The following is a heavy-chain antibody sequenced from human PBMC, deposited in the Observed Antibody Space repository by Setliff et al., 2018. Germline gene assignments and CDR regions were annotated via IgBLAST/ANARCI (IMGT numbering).Heavy chain of an antibody. V-gene: IGHV1-69*05. J-gene: IGHJ6*03. CDR2: TIPIFGTT. D-gene: IGHD5-18*01. CDR1: GGTFSSYG. CDR3: AREGVDTRSSTDYRYYMDL. Sequence: GASVKVSCKASGGTFSSYGISWVRQAPGQGLEWMGGTIPIFGTTDYAQKFRGRVTIITDESTNTAFMQLSSLRSDDTAVYYCAREGVDTRSSTDYRYYMDLWGKGTTVTVSS.